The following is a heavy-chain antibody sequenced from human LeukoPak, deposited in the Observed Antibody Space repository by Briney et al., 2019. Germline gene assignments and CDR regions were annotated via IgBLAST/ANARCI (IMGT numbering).Heavy chain of an antibody. CDR1: GDSVSTNSAA. J-gene: IGHJ5*02. CDR3: ARYEYSSSSEGVFDP. Sequence: SQTLSLTCAISGDSVSTNSAAWNWIRQSPSRGLEWLGRTYYRSKWYNDYAVSVKSRIAINPDTSKNQFSLQLNSVTPEDTAVYYCARYEYSSSSEGVFDPWGQGTLVTVSS. D-gene: IGHD6-6*01. CDR2: TYYRSKWYN. V-gene: IGHV6-1*01.